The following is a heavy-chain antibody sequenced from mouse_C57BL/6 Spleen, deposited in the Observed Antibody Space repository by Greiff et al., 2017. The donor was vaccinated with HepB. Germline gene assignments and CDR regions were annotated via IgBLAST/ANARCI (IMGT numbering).Heavy chain of an antibody. J-gene: IGHJ3*01. V-gene: IGHV1-15*01. CDR1: GYTFTDYE. CDR2: IDPETGGT. Sequence: QVQLQQSGAELVRPGASVTLSCKASGYTFTDYEMHWVKQTPVHGLEWIGAIDPETGGTAYNQKFKGKAILTADKSSSTAYMELRSLTSEDSAVYYCTRGWDDAYGGQGTLVTVSA. CDR3: TRGWDDAY. D-gene: IGHD4-1*01.